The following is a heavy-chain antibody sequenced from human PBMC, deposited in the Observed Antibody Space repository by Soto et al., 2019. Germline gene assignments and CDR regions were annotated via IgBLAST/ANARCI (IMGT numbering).Heavy chain of an antibody. CDR2: ISGSGGST. V-gene: IGHV3-23*01. J-gene: IGHJ6*02. Sequence: GGSLRLSCAASGLTFSTYAMTSVRQAPGKGLESFSGISGSGGSTYYADSVKGRFTISSDNSKYTLYLQINSLGSADPAVYYCAKGLAAAGIFYGMDVWGQGTTVTVSS. CDR3: AKGLAAAGIFYGMDV. CDR1: GLTFSTYA. D-gene: IGHD6-13*01.